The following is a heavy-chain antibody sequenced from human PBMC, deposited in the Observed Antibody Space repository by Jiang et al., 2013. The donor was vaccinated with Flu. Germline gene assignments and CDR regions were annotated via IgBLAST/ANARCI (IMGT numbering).Heavy chain of an antibody. Sequence: VLLKPSETLSLTCAVYGGSFSGYYWSWIRQPPGKGLEWIGEINHSGSTNYNPSLKSRVTISVDTSKNQFSLKLSSVTAADTAVYYCARGGLNGDYVSDYWGQGTLVTVSS. CDR2: INHSGST. J-gene: IGHJ4*02. V-gene: IGHV4-34*01. CDR3: ARGGLNGDYVSDY. CDR1: GGSFSGYY. D-gene: IGHD4-17*01.